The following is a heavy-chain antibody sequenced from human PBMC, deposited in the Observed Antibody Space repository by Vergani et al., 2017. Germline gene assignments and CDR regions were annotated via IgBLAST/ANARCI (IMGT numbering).Heavy chain of an antibody. CDR2: IYYSGST. V-gene: IGHV4-39*01. J-gene: IGHJ5*02. D-gene: IGHD6-19*01. CDR1: GASIRSSNYY. CDR3: ARHPTVEWLVKLGWSDP. Sequence: QLQLQESGPGLVKPSATLSLTCSVSGASIRSSNYYWGWIRQPPGKGLEWIASIYYSGSTYYNPSLKSRVTISVDTSKNQFSLKLSFVTAADTAVYFCARHPTVEWLVKLGWSDPWGQGSLVTASS.